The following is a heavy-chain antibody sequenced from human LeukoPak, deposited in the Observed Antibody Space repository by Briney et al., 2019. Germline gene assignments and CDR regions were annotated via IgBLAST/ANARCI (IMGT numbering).Heavy chain of an antibody. V-gene: IGHV3-23*01. D-gene: IGHD3-22*01. Sequence: PGGSLRLSCAASGFTFSSYAMSWVRQAPGKGLEWVSAISGSGGSTYYADSVKGRFTISRDNSKNTLYLQMNSLRAEDTAVYYCAKGIEGYYDSSGYFDFWGQGTLVTVSS. CDR2: ISGSGGST. J-gene: IGHJ4*02. CDR1: GFTFSSYA. CDR3: AKGIEGYYDSSGYFDF.